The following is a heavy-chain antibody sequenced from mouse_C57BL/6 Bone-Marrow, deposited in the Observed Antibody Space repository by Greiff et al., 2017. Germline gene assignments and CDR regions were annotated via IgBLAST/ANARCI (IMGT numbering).Heavy chain of an antibody. D-gene: IGHD1-1*01. Sequence: VQLQQSGPELVKPGASVKISCKASGYSFTDYNMNWVKQSNGKSLEWIGVINPNYGTTSYNQKFKGKATLTVDQSSSTAYMQLNSLTSEDSAVYYCASEGYYGSSYDFDYWGQGTTLTVSS. CDR2: INPNYGTT. CDR1: GYSFTDYN. V-gene: IGHV1-39*01. CDR3: ASEGYYGSSYDFDY. J-gene: IGHJ2*01.